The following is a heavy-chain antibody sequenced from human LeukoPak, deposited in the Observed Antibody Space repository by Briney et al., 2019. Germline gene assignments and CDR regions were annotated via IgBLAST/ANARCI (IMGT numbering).Heavy chain of an antibody. CDR1: GFTVSSNY. Sequence: PGGSLRLSCAASGFTVSSNYMSWVRQAPGKGLEWVSVIYSDSNTYYADSVKGRFTISRDNSKNTLYLQMNSLRAEDTAVYHCARHSSSVPYYYHGLDVWGQGTTVTVSS. CDR2: IYSDSNT. D-gene: IGHD6-6*01. J-gene: IGHJ6*02. CDR3: ARHSSSVPYYYHGLDV. V-gene: IGHV3-53*01.